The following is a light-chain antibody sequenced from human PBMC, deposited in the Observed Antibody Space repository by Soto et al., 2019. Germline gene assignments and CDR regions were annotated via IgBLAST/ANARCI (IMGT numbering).Light chain of an antibody. CDR2: GNS. CDR3: QSYDTSLSGVV. CDR1: SFNIGADYD. Sequence: QSVLTQPPSVSGAPGQRVTFSCTGSSFNIGADYDVFWYQQLPGTAPKLLIYGNSNRPSGVPDRFSGSKSGTSASLAITGLQAEDEAEYYCQSYDTSLSGVVFGGATKVTVL. V-gene: IGLV1-40*01. J-gene: IGLJ2*01.